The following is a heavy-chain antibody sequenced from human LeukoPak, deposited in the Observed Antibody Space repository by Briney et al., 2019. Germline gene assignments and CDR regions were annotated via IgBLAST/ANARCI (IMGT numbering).Heavy chain of an antibody. CDR1: GGSISNGYW. CDR3: ARRIAAAGPFDY. J-gene: IGHJ4*02. Sequence: SGTLSLTCAVSGGSISNGYWWSWVRQPPGKGLEWIGYIYHSGSTYYNPSLKSRVTISVDRSKNQFSLKLSSVTAADTAVYYCARRIAAAGPFDYWGQGTLVTVSS. V-gene: IGHV4-4*02. D-gene: IGHD6-13*01. CDR2: IYHSGST.